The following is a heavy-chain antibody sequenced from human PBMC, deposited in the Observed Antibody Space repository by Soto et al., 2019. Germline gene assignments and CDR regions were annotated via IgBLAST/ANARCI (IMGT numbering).Heavy chain of an antibody. V-gene: IGHV4-59*01. Sequence: SETLSLTCTVSCGSISSYYWSWIRQPPGKGLEWIGYIYYSGSTNYNPSLKSRVTISVDTSKNQFSLKLSSVTAADTAVYYCARGADPYDYWGQGTLVTVSS. CDR2: IYYSGST. J-gene: IGHJ4*02. D-gene: IGHD1-26*01. CDR1: CGSISSYY. CDR3: ARGADPYDY.